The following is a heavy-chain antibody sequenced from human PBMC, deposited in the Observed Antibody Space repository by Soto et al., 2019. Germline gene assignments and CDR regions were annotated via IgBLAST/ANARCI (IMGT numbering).Heavy chain of an antibody. CDR1: GFTCTNAW. CDR2: IKSNADGGTT. J-gene: IGHJ4*02. Sequence: GGSLRLPCAASGFTCTNAWLNWVRQTPGKGLEWVGRIKSNADGGTTDYAAPVKGRFTISRDDSKNTLYLQMNSLKTEDTAVYYCATNPLYWGRGTLVTVSS. V-gene: IGHV3-15*07. CDR3: ATNPLY.